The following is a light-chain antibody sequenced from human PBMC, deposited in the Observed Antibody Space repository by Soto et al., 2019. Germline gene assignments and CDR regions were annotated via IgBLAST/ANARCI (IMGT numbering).Light chain of an antibody. CDR3: AVWDDSLNGWV. CDR2: STD. Sequence: QSVLTQPRSVSGSPGQSVTISCTGTSSNVGRYNHVSWYQHHPGKAPKLMIYSTDQRPSGVPDRFSGSRSGTAASLAISGLQSEDEADYYCAVWDDSLNGWVFAGGTKVTVL. V-gene: IGLV2-11*01. CDR1: SSNVGRYNH. J-gene: IGLJ3*02.